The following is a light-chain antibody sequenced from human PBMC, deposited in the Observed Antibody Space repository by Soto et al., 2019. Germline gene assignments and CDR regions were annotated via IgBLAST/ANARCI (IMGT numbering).Light chain of an antibody. CDR1: QSFNSIY. CDR2: AAS. CDR3: QKYGSSPTFS. Sequence: EIVLTQSPGTLSLPPGERATLSCRAIQSFNSIYLAWYQQKPGQAHRLLIYAASTRPTGIPDRFSGSGSGTDFTLTISSLEPEDFAVYYGQKYGSSPTFSFGPGTKVDIK. V-gene: IGKV3-20*01. J-gene: IGKJ3*01.